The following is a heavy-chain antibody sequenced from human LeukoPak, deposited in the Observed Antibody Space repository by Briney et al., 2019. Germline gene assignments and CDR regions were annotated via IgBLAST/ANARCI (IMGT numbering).Heavy chain of an antibody. V-gene: IGHV3-23*01. CDR1: GFTFSSYA. D-gene: IGHD4-23*01. CDR2: ISGNGGST. CDR3: AKDPRLAGPGNPYFDY. J-gene: IGHJ4*02. Sequence: PGGSLRLSCAASGFTFSSYAMTWVRQAPGKGLEWVSTISGNGGSTFFADSVKGRFTISRDNSKNTLYLQMNSLRAEDTAVYYCAKDPRLAGPGNPYFDYWGQGTLITVSS.